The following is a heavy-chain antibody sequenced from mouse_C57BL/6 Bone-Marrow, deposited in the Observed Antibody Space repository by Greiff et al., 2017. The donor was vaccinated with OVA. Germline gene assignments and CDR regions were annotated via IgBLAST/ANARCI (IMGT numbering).Heavy chain of an antibody. Sequence: QVQLQQSGPGLVAPSQTLSLTCTVSGFSLTSYFLHWVRQSPGKVLEWLGVIWGVGSTNYNSALKSRLSISKDNSKSQVFIKMNSLQTDDTDMYYCASRIYYGPYAMDYWGQGTSVTVSS. CDR1: GFSLTSYF. CDR3: ASRIYYGPYAMDY. D-gene: IGHD2-1*01. J-gene: IGHJ4*01. CDR2: IWGVGST. V-gene: IGHV2-6*01.